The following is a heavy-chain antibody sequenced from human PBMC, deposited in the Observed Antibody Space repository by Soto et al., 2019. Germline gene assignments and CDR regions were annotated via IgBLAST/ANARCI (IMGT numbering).Heavy chain of an antibody. Sequence: EVQLVESGGGLVKPGGSLRLSCAASGFTFSKAWMNWVRQAPGKGLEWVGRIKSKTDGETIYYGAPVKGRFTISRDDSKNPLAPQIERPKKGDHTVYYRTTNLPPDLRGFRFDYWGQGTLVTVSS. CDR3: TTNLPPDLRGFRFDY. V-gene: IGHV3-15*07. J-gene: IGHJ4*02. D-gene: IGHD3-10*01. CDR2: IKSKTDGETI. CDR1: GFTFSKAW.